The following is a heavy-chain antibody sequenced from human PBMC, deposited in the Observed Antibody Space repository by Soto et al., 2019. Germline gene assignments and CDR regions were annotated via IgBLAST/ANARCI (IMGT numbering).Heavy chain of an antibody. J-gene: IGHJ6*02. CDR2: ISGSGGST. CDR1: GFTFSSYA. Sequence: HPGGSLRLSCAASGFTFSSYAMSWVRQAPGKGLEWVSAISGSGGSTYYADSVKGRFTISRDNSKNTLYLQMNSLRAEDTAVYYCASAGNANYYYYGMDVWGQGTTVTVSS. CDR3: ASAGNANYYYYGMDV. V-gene: IGHV3-23*01. D-gene: IGHD6-13*01.